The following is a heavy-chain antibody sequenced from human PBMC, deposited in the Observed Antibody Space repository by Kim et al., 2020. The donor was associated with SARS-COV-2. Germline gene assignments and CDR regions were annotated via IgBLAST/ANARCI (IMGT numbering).Heavy chain of an antibody. V-gene: IGHV1-24*01. CDR1: GYTLPELS. CDR3: ATGVAVADQGPNNWFDP. J-gene: IGHJ5*02. Sequence: ASVKVSCKVSGYTLPELSMHWVRQAPGKGLEWMGGFDPEDGETIYAQKFQGRVTMTEDTSTDTAYMELSSLRSEDTAVYYCATGVAVADQGPNNWFDPWGQGTLVTVSS. D-gene: IGHD6-19*01. CDR2: FDPEDGET.